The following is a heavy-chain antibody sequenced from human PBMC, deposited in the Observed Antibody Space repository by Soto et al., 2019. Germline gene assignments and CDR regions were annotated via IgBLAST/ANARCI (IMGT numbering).Heavy chain of an antibody. D-gene: IGHD6-19*01. Sequence: QVQLVQSGAEVRKPGSSVKVSCKASGGIFSSYPIGWVRQAPGQGLEWMGGIIPIFGITNYVQKFQGRITITADESTSTAYMDLISLTSEDTAVYYCVRSASPQRAVAWDYWGQGTLVTVSS. CDR2: IIPIFGIT. V-gene: IGHV1-69*01. CDR3: VRSASPQRAVAWDY. CDR1: GGIFSSYP. J-gene: IGHJ4*02.